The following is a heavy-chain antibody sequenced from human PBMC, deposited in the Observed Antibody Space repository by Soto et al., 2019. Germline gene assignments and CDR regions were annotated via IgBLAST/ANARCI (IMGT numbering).Heavy chain of an antibody. V-gene: IGHV1-69*13. Sequence: SVKVSCKASGGTFSSYAISWVRQAPGQGLEWMGGIIPIFGTANYAQKFQGRVTITADESTSTAYMELSSLRSEDTAVYYCAREGTRRRRYDFWSGYSQVPYYFDYWGQGTLVTVSS. CDR2: IIPIFGTA. CDR1: GGTFSSYA. J-gene: IGHJ4*02. D-gene: IGHD3-3*01. CDR3: AREGTRRRRYDFWSGYSQVPYYFDY.